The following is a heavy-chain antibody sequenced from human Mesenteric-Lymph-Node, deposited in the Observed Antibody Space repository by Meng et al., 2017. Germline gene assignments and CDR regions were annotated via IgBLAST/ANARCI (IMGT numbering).Heavy chain of an antibody. CDR1: GYTFTNYG. CDR3: ARDVGGGGTYLGDY. D-gene: IGHD1-26*01. CDR2: ISAYSGNT. J-gene: IGHJ4*02. Sequence: QVQLVQSGAAVRKPGASVTVSCKASGYTFTNYGITWVRQAPGQRLEWMGWISAYSGNTNFAQKLQGRITMTTDTSTSTAYMELRRLRSDDTAVYYCARDVGGGGTYLGDYGGQGTLVTVSS. V-gene: IGHV1-18*01.